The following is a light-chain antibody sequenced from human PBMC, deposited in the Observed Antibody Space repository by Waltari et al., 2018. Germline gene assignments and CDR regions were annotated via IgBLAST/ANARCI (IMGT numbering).Light chain of an antibody. CDR1: QSISSY. J-gene: IGKJ4*01. V-gene: IGKV1-39*01. Sequence: DIQMTQSPSSLSASVGDRVTLTCRASQSISSYLNGYQQKPGKAPKLLIYAASSLQSGVPARFSGSGSGTDFTLTISSLQPEDFATYYCQQSYSTLSLTFGGGTKVEIK. CDR2: AAS. CDR3: QQSYSTLSLT.